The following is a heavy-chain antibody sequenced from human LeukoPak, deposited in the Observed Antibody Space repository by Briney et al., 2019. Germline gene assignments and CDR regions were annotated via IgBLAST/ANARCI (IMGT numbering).Heavy chain of an antibody. J-gene: IGHJ6*02. CDR3: ARAAGPDYGDYYGMDV. CDR1: GFTFSSYA. CDR2: ISYDGSNK. D-gene: IGHD4-17*01. Sequence: GGSXRLXCAASGFTFSSYAMHWVRQAPGKGLEWVAVISYDGSNKYYADSVKGRFTISRDNSKNTLYLQMNSLRAEDTAVYYCARAAGPDYGDYYGMDVWGQGTTVTVSS. V-gene: IGHV3-30-3*01.